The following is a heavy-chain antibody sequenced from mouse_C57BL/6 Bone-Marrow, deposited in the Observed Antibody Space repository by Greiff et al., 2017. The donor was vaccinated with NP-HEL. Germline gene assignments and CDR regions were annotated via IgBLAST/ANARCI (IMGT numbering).Heavy chain of an antibody. CDR1: GYTFTDYY. D-gene: IGHD4-1*01. J-gene: IGHJ3*01. Sequence: EVQLQQSGPELVKPGASVKISCKASGYTFTDYYMNWVKQSHGKSLEWIGDINPNNGGTSYPQKFKGKATLTVDKSSSTAYMELRSLTSEDSAVYYCARNLGREGFAYWGQGTLVTVSA. CDR2: INPNNGGT. V-gene: IGHV1-26*01. CDR3: ARNLGREGFAY.